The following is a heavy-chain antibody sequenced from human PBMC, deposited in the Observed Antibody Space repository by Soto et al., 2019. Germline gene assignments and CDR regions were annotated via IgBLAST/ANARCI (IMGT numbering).Heavy chain of an antibody. J-gene: IGHJ4*02. Sequence: WASVKVSCKASGGTFSSYRINWVRQAPGQGLEWVGGIVPIYRTADYAQKFQGRVTINADESARTSYMELRSLKSQDRAVYYCVRDSGAKLSSSWGQGTLVTVSS. D-gene: IGHD6-13*01. CDR1: GGTFSSYR. V-gene: IGHV1-69*13. CDR2: IVPIYRTA. CDR3: VRDSGAKLSSS.